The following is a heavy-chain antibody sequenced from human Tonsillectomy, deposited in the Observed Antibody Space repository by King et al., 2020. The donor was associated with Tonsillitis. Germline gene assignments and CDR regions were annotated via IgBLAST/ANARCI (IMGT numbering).Heavy chain of an antibody. J-gene: IGHJ4*02. D-gene: IGHD5-12*01. CDR1: GGSISSGGYS. CDR3: AREGFSSGHGSHFDY. V-gene: IGHV4-30-2*01. Sequence: VQLQESGSGLVKPSQTLSLTCAVSGGSISSGGYSWSWIRQPPGKGLEWIGYIYHSGSTYYNPSLKSRVTISVDRSKNQFSLKLSSVTAADTAVYYCAREGFSSGHGSHFDYWGQGTLVPVSS. CDR2: IYHSGST.